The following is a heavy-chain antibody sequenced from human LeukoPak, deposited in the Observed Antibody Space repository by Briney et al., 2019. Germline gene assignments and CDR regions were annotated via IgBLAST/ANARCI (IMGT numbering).Heavy chain of an antibody. V-gene: IGHV4-34*01. CDR2: INHSGST. CDR1: GGSFSGYY. Sequence: SETLSLTCAVYGGSFSGYYWSWIRQPPGKGLEWIGEINHSGSTNYNPSLKSRVTISVDTSKNQFSLKLSPVTAADTAVYYCARGMIVVVTNDAFDIWGQGTMVTVSS. D-gene: IGHD2-21*02. CDR3: ARGMIVVVTNDAFDI. J-gene: IGHJ3*02.